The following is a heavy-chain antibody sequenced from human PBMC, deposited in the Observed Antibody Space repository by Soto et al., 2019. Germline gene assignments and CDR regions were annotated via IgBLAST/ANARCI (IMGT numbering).Heavy chain of an antibody. J-gene: IGHJ4*02. Sequence: GGSLRLSCVVSGFKFEDYAMHWVRQVPGEGLEWVSGITWNSGSVAYADSVKGRFTISRDNAKISLFLQMNSVRAEDTALYYCAKASTRTMVRGVVKDYWGQGTLVTVSS. CDR3: AKASTRTMVRGVVKDY. CDR1: GFKFEDYA. V-gene: IGHV3-9*01. CDR2: ITWNSGSV. D-gene: IGHD3-10*01.